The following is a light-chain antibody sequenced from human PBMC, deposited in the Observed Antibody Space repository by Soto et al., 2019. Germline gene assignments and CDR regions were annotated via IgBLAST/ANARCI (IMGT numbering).Light chain of an antibody. CDR2: DTS. CDR3: QQRINWPPT. J-gene: IGKJ3*01. CDR1: QGIRNY. V-gene: IGKV3-11*01. Sequence: VLTQSPATLSLSPGERATLSCRASQGIRNYLAWYQQKPGQAPRLLIYDTSNRATGIPARFSGSGSGTDFTLTISSLEPEDSAVYYCQQRINWPPTFGPGTKVDIK.